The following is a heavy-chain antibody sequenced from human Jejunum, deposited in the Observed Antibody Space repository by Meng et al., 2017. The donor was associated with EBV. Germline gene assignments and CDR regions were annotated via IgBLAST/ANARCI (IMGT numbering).Heavy chain of an antibody. V-gene: IGHV1-46*01. CDR2: LNPNNGAT. CDR3: VGEIVAPYSFDQ. CDR1: RYTFIDYH. D-gene: IGHD5-12*01. Sequence: QVQCGQSEAEVTQPGASVQLSRKQSRYTFIDYHVHWVPPAPGQGLEWMGILNPNNGATSYAQRIRGRVTMTRDTSTSTVYMELSSLRSEDTALYYCVGEIVAPYSFDQWGQGTLVTVSS. J-gene: IGHJ4*02.